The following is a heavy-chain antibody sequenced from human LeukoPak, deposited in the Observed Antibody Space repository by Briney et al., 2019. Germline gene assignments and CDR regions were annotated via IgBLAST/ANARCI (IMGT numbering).Heavy chain of an antibody. CDR3: TGNDFTQNLGYCVDY. CDR1: GFSFSSYS. CDR2: ISSDNTYI. D-gene: IGHD1-1*01. Sequence: GGSLRLSCAGSGFSFSSYSMNWVRQAPGKGLEWVSSISSDNTYIYHSDSVKGRFTISRDNSKNSLYLQMNSLTVEDTPVYYCTGNDFTQNLGYCVDYWGQGTLVTVSS. V-gene: IGHV3-21*01. J-gene: IGHJ4*02.